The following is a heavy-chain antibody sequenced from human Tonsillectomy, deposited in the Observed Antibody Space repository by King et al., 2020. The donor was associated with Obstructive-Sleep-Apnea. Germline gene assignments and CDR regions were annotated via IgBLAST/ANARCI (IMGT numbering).Heavy chain of an antibody. V-gene: IGHV4-39*01. CDR3: ARLTVTTGLY. J-gene: IGHJ4*02. CDR1: GGSISSSSYY. Sequence: QLQESGPGLVKPSETLSLTCTVSGGSISSSSYYWGWIRQPPGKGLEWIGSFYYSGSTYYNPSLKSRVTISVDTSKNQFSLKLSSVTAADTAVYYCARLTVTTGLYWGQGTLVTVSS. D-gene: IGHD4-17*01. CDR2: FYYSGST.